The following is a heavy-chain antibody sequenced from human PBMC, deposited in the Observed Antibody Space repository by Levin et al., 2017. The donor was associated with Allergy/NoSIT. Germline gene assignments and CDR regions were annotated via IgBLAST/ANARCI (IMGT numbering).Heavy chain of an antibody. V-gene: IGHV1-18*01. J-gene: IGHJ4*02. CDR1: GYTFTSYG. D-gene: IGHD3-3*01. Sequence: ASVKVSCKASGYTFTSYGISWVRQAPGQGLEWMGWISAYNGNTNYAQKLQGRVTMTTDTSTSTAYMELRSLRSDDTAVYYCARDLVWTGRSWKYDFWSGSTAGSYFDYWGQGTLVTVSS. CDR3: ARDLVWTGRSWKYDFWSGSTAGSYFDY. CDR2: ISAYNGNT.